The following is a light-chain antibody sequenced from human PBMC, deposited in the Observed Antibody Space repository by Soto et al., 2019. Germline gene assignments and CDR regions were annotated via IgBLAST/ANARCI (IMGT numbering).Light chain of an antibody. CDR2: GTS. J-gene: IGKJ2*01. CDR3: QQYGRSYT. Sequence: EIVLTQSPGTLSLSPGERATLSCRASQSVSSSYLTWYHQKPGQAPRHLSYGTSSRATGIPDRFSGSWAGTDFTITISRLEPEGFAVYYCQQYGRSYTFGQATKLEIK. CDR1: QSVSSSY. V-gene: IGKV3-20*01.